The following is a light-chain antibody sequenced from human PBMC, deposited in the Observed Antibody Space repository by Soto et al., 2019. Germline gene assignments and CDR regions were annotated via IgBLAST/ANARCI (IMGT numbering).Light chain of an antibody. CDR3: QQYSSSPTWT. J-gene: IGKJ1*01. CDR1: RSLSSSY. CDR2: GAS. Sequence: EIVLTQSPGTLSLSPGERATLSCRASRSLSSSYIAWYQQKPGQAPRLLIYGASSRATGIPDRFSGGGSGTDFTLTISRLEPEDFAVYYCQQYSSSPTWTFGQGTKVDIK. V-gene: IGKV3-20*01.